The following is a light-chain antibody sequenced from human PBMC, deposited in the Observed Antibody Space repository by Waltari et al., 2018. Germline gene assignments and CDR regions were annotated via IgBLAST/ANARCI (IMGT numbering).Light chain of an antibody. J-gene: IGKJ2*01. Sequence: EFVLTQSPGTVSLSPGERATLSCRASKSLSRSRLAGYQQKPGQAPRLLRYAASSRATGIPDRFSGSGSGTDFSLTISRVEPEDFAVYYCQQYGSSVMYTFGQGTKLEIQ. CDR3: QQYGSSVMYT. V-gene: IGKV3-20*01. CDR1: KSLSRSR. CDR2: AAS.